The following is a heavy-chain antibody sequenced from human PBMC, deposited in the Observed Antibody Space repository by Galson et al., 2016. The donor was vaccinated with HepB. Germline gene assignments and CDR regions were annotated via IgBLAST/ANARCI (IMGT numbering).Heavy chain of an antibody. Sequence: SETLSLTCTVSGGSVTSGSYYWSWIRQPPGKGLEWIGYRYYSGSTNYNPSLKSRVTISVATSKNQFSLKLSSVTAADTAVYYCAKANLAGGGWFDPWGQGTLVTVSS. CDR2: RYYSGST. D-gene: IGHD1-1*01. J-gene: IGHJ5*02. V-gene: IGHV4-61*01. CDR1: GGSVTSGSYY. CDR3: AKANLAGGGWFDP.